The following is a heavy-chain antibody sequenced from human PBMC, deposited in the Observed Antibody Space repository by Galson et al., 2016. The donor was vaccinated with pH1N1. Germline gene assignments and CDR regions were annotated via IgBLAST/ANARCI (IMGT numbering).Heavy chain of an antibody. J-gene: IGHJ4*02. D-gene: IGHD3-3*01. CDR1: GYSFTSYW. V-gene: IGHV5-51*03. CDR3: ARPPNTMTTIDF. Sequence: QSGAEVKKPGESLKISCEASGYSFTSYWIGWVRQMPGKGLEWMGIIFPGDSDTRYSPSFQGQVTISADKSINTAYLQWTSLKASDTAMYFCARPPNTMTTIDFWGQGTLVTVSS. CDR2: IFPGDSDT.